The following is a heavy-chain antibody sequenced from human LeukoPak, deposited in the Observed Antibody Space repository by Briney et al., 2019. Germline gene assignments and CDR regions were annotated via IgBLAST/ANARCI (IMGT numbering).Heavy chain of an antibody. J-gene: IGHJ6*02. CDR1: GYSFTSYW. V-gene: IGHV5-51*03. Sequence: KPGESLKISCKGSGYSFTSYWIGWVRQMPGKGLEWMGIIYPGDSDTRYSPSFQGQVTISADKSISTAYLQWSSLKASDTAMYYCARTDYKPRSYYYYGMDVWGQGTTVTVSS. CDR3: ARTDYKPRSYYYYGMDV. D-gene: IGHD4-11*01. CDR2: IYPGDSDT.